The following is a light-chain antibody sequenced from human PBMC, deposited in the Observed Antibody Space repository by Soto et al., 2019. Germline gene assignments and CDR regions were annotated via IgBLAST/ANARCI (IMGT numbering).Light chain of an antibody. V-gene: IGLV2-23*01. Sequence: QSALTQPASVSGSPGQSITISCTGTSSDVGSYNLVSWYQQHPGKAPKLMIYEGSKRPSGVSSRFSGSKSGNTASLTISGLQAEDEADYYCAAWDDRLNGVVFGGGTKLTVL. CDR1: SSDVGSYNL. CDR3: AAWDDRLNGVV. J-gene: IGLJ3*02. CDR2: EGS.